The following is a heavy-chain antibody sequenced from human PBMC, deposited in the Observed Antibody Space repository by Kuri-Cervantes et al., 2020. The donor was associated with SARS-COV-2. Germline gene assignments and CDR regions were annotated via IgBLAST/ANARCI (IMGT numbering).Heavy chain of an antibody. V-gene: IGHV3-30*18. CDR3: AKDRVGVQDF. J-gene: IGHJ4*02. CDR1: GFNFSRTD. D-gene: IGHD3-16*01. CDR2: ISDVGKKK. Sequence: GASLKISCASSGFNFSRTDMHWVRQPPGKGLEWVAVISDVGKKKKCIASGKGRFTTARENSQNTRYLHMKRLRSEDTGMDYCAKDRVGVQDFWGQGTLVTVSS.